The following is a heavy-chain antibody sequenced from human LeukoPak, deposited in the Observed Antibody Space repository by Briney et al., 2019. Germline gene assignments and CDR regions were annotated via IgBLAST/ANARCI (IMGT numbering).Heavy chain of an antibody. CDR3: AKGIYSSGWSYFDY. CDR2: LSGSGITT. D-gene: IGHD6-19*01. Sequence: GGSLRLSCAASGFTFSNSAMSWVRQAPGKGLEWVSTLSGSGITTHYADSVTGRFTISRDNSKNTLYLQMNSLRAEDTAVYYCAKGIYSSGWSYFDYWGHGTLVTVSS. CDR1: GFTFSNSA. V-gene: IGHV3-23*01. J-gene: IGHJ4*01.